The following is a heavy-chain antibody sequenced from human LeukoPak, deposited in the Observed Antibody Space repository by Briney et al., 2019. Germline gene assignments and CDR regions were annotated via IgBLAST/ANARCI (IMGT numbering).Heavy chain of an antibody. D-gene: IGHD6-19*01. CDR3: ARGTQWPY. CDR1: GFTFSNYN. Sequence: GGSLRLSCAASGFTFSNYNMNWVRQATGKGLERVSHISSSSTNTNYAESVKGRFTISRDNAKNSLYLQMNSLRAEDTAVYYCARGTQWPYWGQGTLVTVSS. V-gene: IGHV3-48*01. CDR2: ISSSSTNT. J-gene: IGHJ4*02.